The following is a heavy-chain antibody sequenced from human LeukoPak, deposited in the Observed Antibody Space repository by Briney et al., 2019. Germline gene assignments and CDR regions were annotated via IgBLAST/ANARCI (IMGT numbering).Heavy chain of an antibody. CDR3: AKPSGSGVDY. Sequence: PGGSLRLSCAASGFTFSSYWMHWVRQAPGKGLVWVSHINSDESSTGYADSVKGRFTISRDNSKNTLYLQMNSVRSEDTALYYCAKPSGSGVDYWGQGTRVTVSS. CDR2: INSDESST. CDR1: GFTFSSYW. J-gene: IGHJ4*01. V-gene: IGHV3-74*01. D-gene: IGHD1-26*01.